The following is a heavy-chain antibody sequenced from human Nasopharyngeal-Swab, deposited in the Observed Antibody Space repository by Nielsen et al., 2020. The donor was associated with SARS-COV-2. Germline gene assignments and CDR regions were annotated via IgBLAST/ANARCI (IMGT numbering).Heavy chain of an antibody. CDR3: ARAYYGSSNYYTV. Sequence: SDTLSLTCSVSGRSISITSYYWGWIRQSPGKGLEWLGYIYYTGSTEYNLPLKSRVTISIDTSKNQFSLNLRSVTAADTAVYYCARAYYGSSNYYTVWGQGTLVTVSS. CDR2: IYYTGST. V-gene: IGHV4-61*05. D-gene: IGHD3-10*01. J-gene: IGHJ4*02. CDR1: GRSISITSYY.